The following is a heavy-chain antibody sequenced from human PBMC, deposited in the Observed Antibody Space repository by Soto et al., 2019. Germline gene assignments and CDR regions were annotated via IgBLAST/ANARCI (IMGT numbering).Heavy chain of an antibody. CDR2: ISSNGGST. J-gene: IGHJ5*02. D-gene: IGHD6-19*01. Sequence: GGSLRLSCSASGFTFSSYAMHWVRQAPGKGLEYVSAISSNGGSTYYADSVKGRFTISRDNSKNTLYLQMSSLRAEDTAVYYCVKAIAVAGTGAGWRNWFDPWGQGTLVTVSS. CDR3: VKAIAVAGTGAGWRNWFDP. V-gene: IGHV3-64D*08. CDR1: GFTFSSYA.